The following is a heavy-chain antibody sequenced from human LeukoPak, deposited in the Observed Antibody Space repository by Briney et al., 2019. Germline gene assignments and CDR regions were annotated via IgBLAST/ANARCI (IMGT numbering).Heavy chain of an antibody. CDR1: GGSISSSSYY. CDR2: IYYSGST. D-gene: IGHD6-19*01. V-gene: IGHV4-39*01. Sequence: PSETLSLTCTVSGGSISSSSYYWGWIRQPPGKGLEWIGSIYYSGSTYYNPSLKSRVTISVDTSKNQFSLKLSSVTAADTAAYYCARRAVAGSGVYYYYYMDVWGKGTTVTVSS. CDR3: ARRAVAGSGVYYYYYMDV. J-gene: IGHJ6*03.